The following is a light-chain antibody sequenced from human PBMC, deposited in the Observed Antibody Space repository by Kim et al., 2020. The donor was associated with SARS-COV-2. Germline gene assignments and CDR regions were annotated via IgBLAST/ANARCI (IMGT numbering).Light chain of an antibody. J-gene: IGKJ4*01. V-gene: IGKV3-20*01. CDR1: QSVSSSY. CDR2: EAS. Sequence: IALTQSPGTLSLSPGERATLSCRASQSVSSSYLAWFQQKPGQAPRVLMYEASKRATGIPDRFSGSGSGTDFTLTISRLEPEDFAVYYCHQFSSFTFGGGIKVDIK. CDR3: HQFSSFT.